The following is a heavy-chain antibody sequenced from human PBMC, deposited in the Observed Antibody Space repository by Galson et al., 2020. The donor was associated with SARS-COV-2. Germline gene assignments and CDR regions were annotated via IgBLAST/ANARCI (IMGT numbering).Heavy chain of an antibody. Sequence: GGSLRPACQPSGSTSSSYAMSWVRQPPGKGLEWVSAISGSGGRTSYADSVTGWLTISRDNSKNTLYRQMNSLRAADPAVYYCAKDEYCSSANWDRSYYVGVDSWGQEATVAVSS. CDR3: AKDEYCSSANWDRSYYVGVDS. CDR2: ISGSGGRT. J-gene: IGHJ6*02. V-gene: IGHV3-23*01. D-gene: IGHD2-2*01. CDR1: GSTSSSYA.